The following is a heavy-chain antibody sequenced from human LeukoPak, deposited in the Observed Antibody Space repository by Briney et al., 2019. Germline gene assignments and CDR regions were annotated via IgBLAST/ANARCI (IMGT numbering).Heavy chain of an antibody. J-gene: IGHJ4*02. CDR3: ARDLLGGTRGYY. D-gene: IGHD3-3*01. CDR2: INPRGDIT. V-gene: IGHV1-46*01. Sequence: ASVKVSCKASGYTFTSYYMHWVRQAPGQGLEWMGTINPRGDITNYAQEFQGRITMTSDTSTSTVYMELSSLRSEDTAVYYCARDLLGGTRGYYWGQGTLVTVSS. CDR1: GYTFTSYY.